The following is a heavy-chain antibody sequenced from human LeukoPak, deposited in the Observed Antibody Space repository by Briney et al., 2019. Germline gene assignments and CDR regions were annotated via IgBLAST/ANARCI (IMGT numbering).Heavy chain of an antibody. V-gene: IGHV1-24*01. J-gene: IGHJ4*02. CDR1: GFALTELS. D-gene: IGHD2-15*01. CDR2: LNPDDGEI. Sequence: ASVKVSCKASGFALTELSMHWVRQAPGEGLEWMGGLNPDDGEIIYAQKFQGRVTMTEDPSTDTAHMELSSLRSEDTAVYYCATLQDMITLDYWGQGTLVTVSS. CDR3: ATLQDMITLDY.